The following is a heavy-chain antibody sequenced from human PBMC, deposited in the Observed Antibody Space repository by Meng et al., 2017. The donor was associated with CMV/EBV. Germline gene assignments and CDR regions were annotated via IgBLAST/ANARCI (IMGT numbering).Heavy chain of an antibody. D-gene: IGHD6-13*01. V-gene: IGHV3-30*02. J-gene: IGHJ4*02. CDR1: GFTFSSYG. CDR3: AKDTYSSLDY. CDR2: IRYDGSNK. Sequence: GEFLKISCAASGFTFSSYGMHWVRQASGKGLEWVAFIRYDGSNKYYADSVKGRFTISRDNSKNTLYLQMNSLRAEDPAVYYCAKDTYSSLDYWGQGTLVTVSS.